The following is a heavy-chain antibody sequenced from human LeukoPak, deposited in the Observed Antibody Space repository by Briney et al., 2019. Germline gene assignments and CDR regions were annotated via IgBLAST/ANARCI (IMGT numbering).Heavy chain of an antibody. V-gene: IGHV2-5*01. CDR1: GFSLSTSGVG. J-gene: IGHJ4*02. D-gene: IGHD4-17*01. CDR2: IYWNDDK. Sequence: SGPTLVNPTQTLTLTCTFSGFSLSTSGVGVGWIRQPPGKALEWLALIYWNDDKRYSPSLKNRLTITKDTSKNQVVLTMTNMDPVDTATYYCARRRGPTDEFDYWGQGTLVTVSS. CDR3: ARRRGPTDEFDY.